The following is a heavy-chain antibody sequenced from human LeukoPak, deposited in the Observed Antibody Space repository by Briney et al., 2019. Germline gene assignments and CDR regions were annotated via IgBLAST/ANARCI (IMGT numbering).Heavy chain of an antibody. CDR2: ISTYNGNT. V-gene: IGHV1-18*01. Sequence: ASVKVSCKASGYTFTSYGISWVRQAPGQGLEWMGWISTYNGNTNYAQKLQGRVTTTTDTTTSTAYMELRSLRSDDTAVYYCARGLLVGTTNDLGFWGQGTLVTVSS. D-gene: IGHD1-26*01. CDR1: GYTFTSYG. J-gene: IGHJ4*02. CDR3: ARGLLVGTTNDLGF.